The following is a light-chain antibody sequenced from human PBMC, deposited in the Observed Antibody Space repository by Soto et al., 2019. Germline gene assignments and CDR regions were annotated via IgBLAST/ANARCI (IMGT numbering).Light chain of an antibody. J-gene: IGKJ2*01. V-gene: IGKV4-1*01. CDR3: QQYYTTPFT. Sequence: DIVMTQSPDSLAVSLGERATINCKSSQSVLYSSNINNYLAWYQQKPGQPPKLLISWASTRESGVPDRFSGSGSGTDFTLTISSLQAEDVAVYYCQQYYTTPFTFGQGTKLEI. CDR2: WAS. CDR1: QSVLYSSNINNY.